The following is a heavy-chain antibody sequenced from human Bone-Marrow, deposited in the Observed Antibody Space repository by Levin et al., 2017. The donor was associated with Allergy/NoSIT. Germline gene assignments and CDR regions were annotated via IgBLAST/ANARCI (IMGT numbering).Heavy chain of an antibody. J-gene: IGHJ6*02. V-gene: IGHV3-30*18. Sequence: GESLKISCAASGFIFRSYDMYWVRQAPGKGLEWVALMSHACNNKYYTDSVKGRFTISRDNSKNTLYLQMNSLRTEDTAVYYCAKGNYGDYYYGLDVWGQGTTVTVSS. CDR2: MSHACNNK. D-gene: IGHD4-17*01. CDR1: GFIFRSYD. CDR3: AKGNYGDYYYGLDV.